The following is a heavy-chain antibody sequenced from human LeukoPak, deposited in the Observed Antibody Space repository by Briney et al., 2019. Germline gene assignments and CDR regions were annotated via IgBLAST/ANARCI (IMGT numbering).Heavy chain of an antibody. V-gene: IGHV1-18*01. D-gene: IGHD4-17*01. CDR2: ISAYNGNT. Sequence: ASVKVSCKASGYTFTSYGISWVRQAPGQGLEWMGWISAYNGNTSYAQKLQGRVTMTTDTSTSTAYMELRSLRSDDTAVYYCARANVFYGDYVWFDPWGQGTLVTVSS. CDR1: GYTFTSYG. J-gene: IGHJ5*02. CDR3: ARANVFYGDYVWFDP.